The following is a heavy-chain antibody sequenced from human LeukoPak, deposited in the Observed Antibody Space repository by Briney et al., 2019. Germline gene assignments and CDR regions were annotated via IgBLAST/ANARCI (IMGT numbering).Heavy chain of an antibody. D-gene: IGHD5-18*01. CDR3: AKATVTGYCYDFFDY. CDR1: GFTLTNYA. V-gene: IGHV3-23*01. Sequence: GGSLRPSCAASGFTLTNYAMSWVRQAPGKGLEWVSLISGGGHNTYYADSVKGRFTISTDNSKNTLYLQMNSLRAEDTAVYYCAKATVTGYCYDFFDYWGQGTLVTVSS. J-gene: IGHJ4*02. CDR2: ISGGGHNT.